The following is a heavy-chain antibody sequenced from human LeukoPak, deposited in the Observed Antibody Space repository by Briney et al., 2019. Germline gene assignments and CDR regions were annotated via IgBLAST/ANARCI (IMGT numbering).Heavy chain of an antibody. CDR3: VRDSSEFRSLIFH. D-gene: IGHD3-9*01. CDR2: ITPMFGTA. CDR1: GGTFSSYA. Sequence: ASVKVSCKASGGTFSSYAINWVRQAPGQGLEWMGGITPMFGTAKYAQKFQGRVTITADESTSTAYMELSSLRSEDTAVYYCVRDSSEFRSLIFHWGQGTLVTVSS. V-gene: IGHV1-69*13. J-gene: IGHJ1*01.